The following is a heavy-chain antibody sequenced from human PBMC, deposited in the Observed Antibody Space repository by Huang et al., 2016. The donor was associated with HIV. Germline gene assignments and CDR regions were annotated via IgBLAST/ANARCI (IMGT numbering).Heavy chain of an antibody. J-gene: IGHJ4*02. D-gene: IGHD1-26*01. CDR3: AKDGRGSGTYYDYFEY. V-gene: IGHV3-30*09. CDR2: ITYDGSSK. CDR1: GFTFNKFA. Sequence: QVQLVESGGGVVQPGRSLRLSCAAFGFTFNKFAMHWVRQAPGKGVEGVEIITYDGSSKYHADSVTGRFAISRDNSKITVYLQRNSLRVEDTAVYYCAKDGRGSGTYYDYFEYWGQGTLVTVSS.